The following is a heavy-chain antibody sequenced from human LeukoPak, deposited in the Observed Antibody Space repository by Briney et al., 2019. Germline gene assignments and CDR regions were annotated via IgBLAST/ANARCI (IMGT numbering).Heavy chain of an antibody. CDR3: ARDLDCGGDCYSQWGRYFDY. CDR1: GYTFTSYG. Sequence: ASVKVSCKASGYTFTSYGISWVRQAPGQGLEWMGWISAYNGNTNYAQKLQGRVTMTTDTSTSTAYMELSSLRSEDTAVYYCARDLDCGGDCYSQWGRYFDYWGQGTLVTVSS. J-gene: IGHJ4*02. CDR2: ISAYNGNT. D-gene: IGHD2-21*02. V-gene: IGHV1-18*01.